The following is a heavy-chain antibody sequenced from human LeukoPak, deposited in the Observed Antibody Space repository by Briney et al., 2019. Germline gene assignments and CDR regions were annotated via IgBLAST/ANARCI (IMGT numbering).Heavy chain of an antibody. D-gene: IGHD3-3*01. J-gene: IGHJ4*02. CDR2: ITSGSNYM. CDR1: GFSFSYYS. Sequence: TGGSLRLSCAASGFSFSYYSMHWVRQAPGKGLEWVSSITSGSNYMYYADSVKGRFTISRDNAKNSLYLQMNSLRAEDTAVYYCARDFLEWLPYSWGQGTLLTVSS. V-gene: IGHV3-21*01. CDR3: ARDFLEWLPYS.